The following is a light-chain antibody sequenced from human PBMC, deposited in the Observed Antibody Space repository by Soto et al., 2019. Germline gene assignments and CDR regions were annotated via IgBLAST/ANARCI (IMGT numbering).Light chain of an antibody. CDR1: SSDVGGYNY. J-gene: IGLJ1*01. V-gene: IGLV2-11*01. Sequence: QSALTQPPSVSGSPGQSVTISCTGTSSDVGGYNYVSWYQQHPGKAPKLMIYDVTKRPSGVPDRFSGSKSGNTASLTISGLQAEDEADYYCCSYAARSTFVFGTGTKLTVL. CDR3: CSYAARSTFV. CDR2: DVT.